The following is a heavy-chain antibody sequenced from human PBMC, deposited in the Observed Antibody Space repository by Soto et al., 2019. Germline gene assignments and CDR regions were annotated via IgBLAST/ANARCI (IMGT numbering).Heavy chain of an antibody. Sequence: QVQLVEAGGGVVQPGRSLRLSCAASGFTFRTYGMHWVRQAPGEGLEWVADISSDATKKHYADSVKGRFTIARDNSNNTLYLQMISPGTEDTAVYYCAKEAPGGWHFFDTWGQGALVTVSS. CDR2: ISSDATKK. CDR1: GFTFRTYG. CDR3: AKEAPGGWHFFDT. D-gene: IGHD6-19*01. J-gene: IGHJ4*02. V-gene: IGHV3-30*18.